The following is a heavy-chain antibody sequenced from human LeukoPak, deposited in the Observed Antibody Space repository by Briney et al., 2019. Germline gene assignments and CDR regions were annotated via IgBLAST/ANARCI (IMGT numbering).Heavy chain of an antibody. Sequence: SETLSLTCTVSGGSISRYYWSWIRQPPGKGLEWIGYIYYSGSTNYNSSLKSRVTISVDTSKNQLSLKLSSVTAADTAVYYCARLLWFGELSAGSYDMDVWGQGTTVTVSS. CDR2: IYYSGST. CDR3: ARLLWFGELSAGSYDMDV. D-gene: IGHD3-10*01. V-gene: IGHV4-59*01. CDR1: GGSISRYY. J-gene: IGHJ6*02.